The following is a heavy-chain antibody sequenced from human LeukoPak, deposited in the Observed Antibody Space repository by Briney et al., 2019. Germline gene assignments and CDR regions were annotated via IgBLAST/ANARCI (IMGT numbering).Heavy chain of an antibody. CDR1: GFTFSSYA. J-gene: IGHJ6*03. V-gene: IGHV3-23*01. CDR3: ASGSGSYRTPYYYMDV. CDR2: ISGSGSST. Sequence: GGSLRLSCAASGFTFSSYAMHWVRQAPGKGLEWVSGISGSGSSTPNADSVKGRFTISRDNSKNTLYLQMNNLRAEDTAVYYCASGSGSYRTPYYYMDVWGKGTTVTVSS. D-gene: IGHD3-10*01.